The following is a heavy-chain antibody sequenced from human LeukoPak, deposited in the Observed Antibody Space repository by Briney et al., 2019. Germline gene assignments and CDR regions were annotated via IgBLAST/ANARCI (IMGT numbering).Heavy chain of an antibody. CDR2: ISGSGGST. J-gene: IGHJ4*02. Sequence: GGSLRLSCAASGFTFSNAWMGWVRQAPGKGLEWVSAISGSGGSTYYADSVKGRFTISRDNSKNTLYLQMNSLRAEDTAVYYCAPRREYYYGSGPQPHDYDLKFNYWGQGTLVTVSS. CDR1: GFTFSNAW. V-gene: IGHV3-23*01. D-gene: IGHD3-10*01. CDR3: APRREYYYGSGPQPHDYDLKFNY.